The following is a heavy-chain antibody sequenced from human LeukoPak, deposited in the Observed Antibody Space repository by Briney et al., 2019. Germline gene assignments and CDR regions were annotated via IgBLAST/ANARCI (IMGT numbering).Heavy chain of an antibody. CDR2: GNHNGGT. CDR1: GGSLNNYY. V-gene: IGHV4-34*01. Sequence: SETLSLTCAVYGGSLNNYYWSWIRQSPGKGLEWLGEGNHNGGTKYNPSLKSRVTISVDTSKNQFSLKLSSVTAADTAVYYCARDYQSIAVAGSDYWGQGTLVTVSS. D-gene: IGHD6-19*01. CDR3: ARDYQSIAVAGSDY. J-gene: IGHJ4*02.